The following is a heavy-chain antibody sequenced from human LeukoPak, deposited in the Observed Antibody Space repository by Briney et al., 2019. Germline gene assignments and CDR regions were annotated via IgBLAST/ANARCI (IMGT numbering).Heavy chain of an antibody. CDR1: GDTFSSYA. CDR3: DYYDSSGYYYEYYGTDV. J-gene: IGHJ6*02. Sequence: SVKVSCKASGDTFSSYAISWVRQAPGQGLEWMGRIIPILGIANYAQKFQGRVTITADKSTSTAYMELSSLRSEDTAVYYCDYYDSSGYYYEYYGTDVWGQGTTVTVSS. V-gene: IGHV1-69*04. D-gene: IGHD3-22*01. CDR2: IIPILGIA.